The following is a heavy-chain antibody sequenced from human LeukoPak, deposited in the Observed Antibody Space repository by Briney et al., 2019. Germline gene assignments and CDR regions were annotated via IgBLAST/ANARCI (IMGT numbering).Heavy chain of an antibody. J-gene: IGHJ4*02. D-gene: IGHD5-24*01. CDR1: GYSFTSYW. V-gene: IGHV5-51*01. CDR2: IYPGDSDT. Sequence: GESLKISCKGSGYSFTSYWIGWVRQLPGKGLEWMGIIYPGDSDTRYSPSLQGQVTISADKSISTAYLQWSSLKASDTAMYYCAGLGRDGYKDQDYWGQGTLVTVSS. CDR3: AGLGRDGYKDQDY.